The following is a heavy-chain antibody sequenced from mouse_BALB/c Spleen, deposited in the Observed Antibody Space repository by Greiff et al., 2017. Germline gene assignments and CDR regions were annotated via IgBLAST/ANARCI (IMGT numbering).Heavy chain of an antibody. CDR3: ASLYYVSSYNYAMDY. D-gene: IGHD1-1*01. CDR2: IYPGDGDT. J-gene: IGHJ4*01. CDR1: GYAFSSYW. Sequence: QVQLKESGAELVRPGSSVKISCKASGYAFSSYWMNWVKQRPGQGLEWIGQIYPGDGDTNYNGKFKGKATLTADKSSSTAYMQLSSLTSEDSAVYFCASLYYVSSYNYAMDYWGQGTSVTVSS. V-gene: IGHV1-80*01.